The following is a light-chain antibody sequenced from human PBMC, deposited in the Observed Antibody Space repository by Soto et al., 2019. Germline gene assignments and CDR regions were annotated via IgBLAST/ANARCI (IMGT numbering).Light chain of an antibody. V-gene: IGLV2-8*01. CDR1: SIDVGCYNY. Sequence: QSVLTQPPAASGSPGQSDAISCTGTSIDVGCYNYVSWDQQHPGKATIVMIYEVSKLPSGVPDRFSGSKSGNTASLTVSGLHAEDEADYYCNSYAGNNNWVFGGGNKITVL. CDR3: NSYAGNNNWV. CDR2: EVS. J-gene: IGLJ3*02.